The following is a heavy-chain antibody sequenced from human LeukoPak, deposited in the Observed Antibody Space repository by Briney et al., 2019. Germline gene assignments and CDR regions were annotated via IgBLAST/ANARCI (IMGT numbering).Heavy chain of an antibody. CDR1: GGSISSSSYY. CDR2: IYTSWST. Sequence: PSETLSITCTVSGGSISSSSYYWSWIRQPAGKGLEWIGRIYTSWSTNYNPSLKSRVTISVDTSKNQFSLKLSSVTAADTAVYYWARDVLLWFGDSIESGWFDPWGQGTLVTVSS. CDR3: ARDVLLWFGDSIESGWFDP. D-gene: IGHD3-10*01. V-gene: IGHV4-61*02. J-gene: IGHJ5*02.